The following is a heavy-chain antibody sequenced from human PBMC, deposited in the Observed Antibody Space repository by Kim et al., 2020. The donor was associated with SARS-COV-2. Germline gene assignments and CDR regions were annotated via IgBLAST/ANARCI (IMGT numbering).Heavy chain of an antibody. CDR1: GGSFSGYY. D-gene: IGHD5-12*01. J-gene: IGHJ6*03. Sequence: SETLSLTCAVYGGSFSGYYWSWIRQPPGKGLEWIGEINHSGSTNYNPSLKSRVTISVDTSKNQFSLKLSSVTAADTAVYYCARGRLRAARYYMDVWGKGTTVTVSS. CDR3: ARGRLRAARYYMDV. CDR2: INHSGST. V-gene: IGHV4-34*01.